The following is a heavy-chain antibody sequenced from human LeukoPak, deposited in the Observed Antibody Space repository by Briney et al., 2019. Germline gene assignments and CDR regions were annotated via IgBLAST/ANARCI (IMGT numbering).Heavy chain of an antibody. J-gene: IGHJ4*02. D-gene: IGHD6-6*01. Sequence: GGSLRLSCAASGFTFSSYAMHWVRQAPGKGLEWVSGIYSGGTTYYADSVKGRFTISRDNSKNTLYLQMNSLRAEDTAVYYCARGRPGYYFDYWGQGTLVTVSS. V-gene: IGHV3-66*01. CDR2: IYSGGTT. CDR1: GFTFSSYA. CDR3: ARGRPGYYFDY.